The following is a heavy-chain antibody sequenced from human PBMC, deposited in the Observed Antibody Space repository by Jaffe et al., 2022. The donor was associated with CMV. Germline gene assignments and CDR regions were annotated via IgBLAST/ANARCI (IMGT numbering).Heavy chain of an antibody. Sequence: QVQLVQSGAEVKKPGSSVKVSCKASGGTFSSYAISWVRQAPGQGLEWMGRIIPILGIANYAQKFQGRVTITADKSTSTAYMELSSLRSEDTAVYYCSRVWLQGRPAPPYNWFDPWGQGTLVTVSS. V-gene: IGHV1-69*09. CDR3: SRVWLQGRPAPPYNWFDP. CDR1: GGTFSSYA. D-gene: IGHD5-12*01. J-gene: IGHJ5*02. CDR2: IIPILGIA.